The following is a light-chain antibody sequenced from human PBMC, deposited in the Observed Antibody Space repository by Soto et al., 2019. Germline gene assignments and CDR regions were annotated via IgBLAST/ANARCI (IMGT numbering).Light chain of an antibody. CDR2: DVT. Sequence: QSALTQPASVSGSPGQSITISCTGTSSDVGDYNYVSWYQQHPGKAPKLMIYDVTNRPSGVSDRFSGSKSGSTASLTISGLHDEDEADYYCSSYVSRSTLFVFGTGTKVTVL. V-gene: IGLV2-14*01. J-gene: IGLJ1*01. CDR3: SSYVSRSTLFV. CDR1: SSDVGDYNY.